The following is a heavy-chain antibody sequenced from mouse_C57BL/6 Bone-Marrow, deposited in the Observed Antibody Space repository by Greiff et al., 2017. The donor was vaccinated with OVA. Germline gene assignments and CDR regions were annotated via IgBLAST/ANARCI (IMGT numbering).Heavy chain of an antibody. CDR2: IYPRSGNT. D-gene: IGHD1-1*01. CDR3: ARRQAVYYGSGYFDY. J-gene: IGHJ2*01. Sequence: VQLQQSGAELVRPGASVKLSCKASGYTFTSYGISWVKQSPGQGLEWIGEIYPRSGNTYYNEKFKGKATLTVDKSSSTAYMELRSLTSEDSAVYFGARRQAVYYGSGYFDYWGQGTTLTVSS. CDR1: GYTFTSYG. V-gene: IGHV1-81*01.